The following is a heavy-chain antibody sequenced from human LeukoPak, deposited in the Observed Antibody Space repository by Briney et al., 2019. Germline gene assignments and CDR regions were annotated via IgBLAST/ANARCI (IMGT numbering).Heavy chain of an antibody. CDR3: ARGIVAVPAARWGLDP. Sequence: SETLSLTCAVYGGSFSGYYWSWIRQPPGKGLEWIGEINHSGSTNYNPSLKSRVTISVDTSKNQFSLKLSSVTAADTAVYYCARGIVAVPAARWGLDPWGQGTLVTVSS. CDR1: GGSFSGYY. J-gene: IGHJ5*02. V-gene: IGHV4-34*01. D-gene: IGHD2-2*01. CDR2: INHSGST.